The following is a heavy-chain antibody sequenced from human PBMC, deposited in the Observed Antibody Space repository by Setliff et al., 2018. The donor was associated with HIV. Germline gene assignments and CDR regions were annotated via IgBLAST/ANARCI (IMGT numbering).Heavy chain of an antibody. CDR3: ARIAVGGSHGPDYHMDV. D-gene: IGHD6-13*01. J-gene: IGHJ6*03. CDR1: GYTFNNFD. V-gene: IGHV1-8*03. Sequence: ASVKVSCKASGYTFNNFDINWVRQTAGQGLEWVGWMNPKTGNTGYAHRFQGRVSITRSTSTGTAYMELTGLKPEDTAAYFCARIAVGGSHGPDYHMDVWGGGTMVTISS. CDR2: MNPKTGNT.